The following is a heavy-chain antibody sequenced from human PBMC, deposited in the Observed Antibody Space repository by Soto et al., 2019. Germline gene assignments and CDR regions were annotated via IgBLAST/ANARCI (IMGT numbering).Heavy chain of an antibody. Sequence: SETLSLTCTVSGGSISSYYWSWIRQPPGKGLEWIGYIYYSGSTYYNPSLKSRVTISVDTSKNQFSLKLSSVTAADTAVYYCARANAGPYTYYYDSSGYYYPNWFDPWGQGTLVTVSS. J-gene: IGHJ5*02. CDR3: ARANAGPYTYYYDSSGYYYPNWFDP. D-gene: IGHD3-22*01. CDR1: GGSISSYY. CDR2: IYYSGST. V-gene: IGHV4-59*08.